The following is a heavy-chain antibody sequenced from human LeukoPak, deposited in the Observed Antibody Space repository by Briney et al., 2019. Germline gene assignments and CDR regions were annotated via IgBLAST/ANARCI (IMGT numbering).Heavy chain of an antibody. Sequence: GGSLRLSCAASGFTFSSYGMHWVRQAPGKGLEWVAVISYDGSNKYYADSVKGRFTISRDNSKNTLYLQMNSLRAEDTAVYYCARVGSSGWSGFTDYWGQGTLVTVSS. V-gene: IGHV3-30*03. D-gene: IGHD6-19*01. CDR3: ARVGSSGWSGFTDY. CDR2: ISYDGSNK. CDR1: GFTFSSYG. J-gene: IGHJ4*02.